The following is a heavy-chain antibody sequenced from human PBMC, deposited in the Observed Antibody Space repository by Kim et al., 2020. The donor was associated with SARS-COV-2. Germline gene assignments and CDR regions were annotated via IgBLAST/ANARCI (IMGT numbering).Heavy chain of an antibody. CDR3: ARGIGGYYHFDY. D-gene: IGHD3-22*01. Sequence: NNATSLQGRVTITTDTATSTAYMELRSLRSDDTAVYYCARGIGGYYHFDYWGQGTLVTVSS. V-gene: IGHV1-18*01. J-gene: IGHJ4*02.